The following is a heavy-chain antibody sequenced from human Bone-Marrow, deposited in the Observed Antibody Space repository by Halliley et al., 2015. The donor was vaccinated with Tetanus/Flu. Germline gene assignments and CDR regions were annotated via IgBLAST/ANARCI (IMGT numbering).Heavy chain of an antibody. V-gene: IGHV3-74*01. J-gene: IGHJ4*02. CDR2: ISSDLGQV. D-gene: IGHD2-8*01. CDR3: ARAFDNGASLYRS. Sequence: CVSLISSDLGQVEYADFGGGRFPASRDNAKNPVYLEMNSLRADDTGVYYCARAFDNGASLYRSWGQGTRVTVSS.